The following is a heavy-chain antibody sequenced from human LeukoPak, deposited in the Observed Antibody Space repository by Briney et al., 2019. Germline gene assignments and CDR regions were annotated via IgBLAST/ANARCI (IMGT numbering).Heavy chain of an antibody. CDR2: ISSSSSYI. D-gene: IGHD5-18*01. J-gene: IGHJ4*02. Sequence: GGSLRLSCAASGFTFSTYSMNWVRQAPGKGLEWVSSISSSSSYIYYADSVKGRFTISRDNAKNSLYLQMNSLRAEDTAVYYCARDRGYSYEFDYWGQGTLVTVSS. V-gene: IGHV3-21*01. CDR1: GFTFSTYS. CDR3: ARDRGYSYEFDY.